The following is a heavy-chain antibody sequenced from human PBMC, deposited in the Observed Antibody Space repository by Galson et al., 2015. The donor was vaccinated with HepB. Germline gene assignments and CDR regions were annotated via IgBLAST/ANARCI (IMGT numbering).Heavy chain of an antibody. V-gene: IGHV1-69*04. CDR1: GGTFGSYA. CDR2: IIPILGIA. J-gene: IGHJ3*02. D-gene: IGHD4-17*01. CDR3: APGPILTDYGDYAGGAFDI. Sequence: SVKVSCKASGGTFGSYAISWVRQAPGQRLEWMGRIIPILGIANYAQKFQGRVTITADKSTSTAYMELSSLISEDTAVYYCAPGPILTDYGDYAGGAFDIWGQGTMVTVSS.